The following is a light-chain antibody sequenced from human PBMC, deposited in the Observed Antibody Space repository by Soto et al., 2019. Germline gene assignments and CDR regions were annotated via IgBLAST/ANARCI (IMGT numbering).Light chain of an antibody. CDR2: DDS. CDR3: QVWDSSSDQYV. J-gene: IGLJ1*01. V-gene: IGLV3-21*02. CDR1: NIGSTS. Sequence: SSELTQPPSVSVAPGQTARITCGGNNIGSTSVHWYQPKPGQAPVLVVYDDSDRPSGIPERFSGSNSGNTAPLTISRVEAVDEADYYCQVWDSSSDQYVFGTGTKVTVL.